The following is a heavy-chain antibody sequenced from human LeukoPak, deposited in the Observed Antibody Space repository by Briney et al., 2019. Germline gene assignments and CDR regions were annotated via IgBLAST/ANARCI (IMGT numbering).Heavy chain of an antibody. Sequence: GGSLRLSCAASGFTFSSYAMHWVRQAPGKGLEWVAFISCDGTNKYYADSVKGRFTISRDNSKNTLYLQMNSLRAEDTALYYCARDFRVYVSGSYYSWGQGTLVTVSS. V-gene: IGHV3-30-3*01. D-gene: IGHD3-10*01. CDR1: GFTFSSYA. CDR3: ARDFRVYVSGSYYS. CDR2: ISCDGTNK. J-gene: IGHJ4*02.